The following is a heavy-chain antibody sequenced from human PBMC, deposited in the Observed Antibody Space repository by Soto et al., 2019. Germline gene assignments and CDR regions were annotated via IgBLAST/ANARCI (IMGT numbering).Heavy chain of an antibody. J-gene: IGHJ6*02. CDR1: GYTFTSYW. V-gene: IGHV5-51*01. Sequence: GESMKISCRGAGYTFTSYWIGWVRQMPGKGLEWMGIIYPADSDTRYSPSFQGQVTISADKSISTAYLQWSSLKASDTAIYYCARRGFGDPMDVWGQGTTVTVSS. CDR2: IYPADSDT. CDR3: ARRGFGDPMDV. D-gene: IGHD3-10*01.